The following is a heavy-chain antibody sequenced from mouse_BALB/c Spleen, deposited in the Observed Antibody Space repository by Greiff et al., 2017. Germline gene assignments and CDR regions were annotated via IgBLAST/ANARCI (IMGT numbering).Heavy chain of an antibody. J-gene: IGHJ2*01. Sequence: VQLVESGGGLVQPKGSLKLSCAASGFTFNTYAMNWVRQAPGKGLEWVARIRSKSNNYATYYADSVKDRFTISRDDSQSMLYLQMNNLKTEDTAMYYCVREGYYPLDYWGQGTTLTVSS. CDR2: IRSKSNNYAT. V-gene: IGHV10-1*02. D-gene: IGHD1-1*01. CDR1: GFTFNTYA. CDR3: VREGYYPLDY.